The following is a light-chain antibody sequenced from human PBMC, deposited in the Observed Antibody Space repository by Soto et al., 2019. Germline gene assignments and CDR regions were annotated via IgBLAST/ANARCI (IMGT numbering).Light chain of an antibody. V-gene: IGKV1-13*02. CDR1: QGISNY. Sequence: QMTQSPASLSASIVDRVTITFLASQGISNYLAFYQQKPGKDPELLIYDASTLEGGVPSRFSGSGSGTEFSLTITSLQPDDFATFYCQQYSSFSRTFGQGTKVDI. CDR3: QQYSSFSRT. CDR2: DAS. J-gene: IGKJ1*01.